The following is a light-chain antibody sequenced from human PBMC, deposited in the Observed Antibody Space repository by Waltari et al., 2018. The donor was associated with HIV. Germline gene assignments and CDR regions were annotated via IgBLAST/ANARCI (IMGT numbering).Light chain of an antibody. CDR3: CSYTGSYTWV. Sequence: QSALTQPRSVSGSPGQPVTISCTGTSSDVGGYNFVSWYQPHPGKAPKLVIYDVSKWPSGVPDRFSGSKSGNTASLTISGLQAEDEADYYCCSYTGSYTWVFGGGTELTVL. V-gene: IGLV2-11*01. J-gene: IGLJ3*02. CDR1: SSDVGGYNF. CDR2: DVS.